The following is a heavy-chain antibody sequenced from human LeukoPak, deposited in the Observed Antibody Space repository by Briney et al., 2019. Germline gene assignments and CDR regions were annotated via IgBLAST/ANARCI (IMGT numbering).Heavy chain of an antibody. J-gene: IGHJ6*03. D-gene: IGHD1-26*01. CDR1: GGSISSYY. Sequence: SETLSLTCTVSGGSISSYYWSWIRQPAGKGLEWIGRIYTSGSTNYNPSLKSRVTMSVDTSKNQFSLKLSSVTAADTAVYYCARERFRVGYYYYYYMDVWGKGTTVTISS. CDR2: IYTSGST. CDR3: ARERFRVGYYYYYYMDV. V-gene: IGHV4-4*07.